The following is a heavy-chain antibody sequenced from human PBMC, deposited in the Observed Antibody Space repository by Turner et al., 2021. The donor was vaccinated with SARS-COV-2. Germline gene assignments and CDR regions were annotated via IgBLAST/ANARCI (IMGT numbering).Heavy chain of an antibody. CDR1: GFTFSSYG. V-gene: IGHV3-30*18. CDR3: AKGEQQHFDY. CDR2: ISYDGSNK. D-gene: IGHD6-13*01. J-gene: IGHJ4*02. Sequence: QVQLVESGGGVVQPGRSLRLPCAASGFTFSSYGMRWVRQAPGKGLEWVAVISYDGSNKYYADSVKGRFTISRDNSKNTLYLKMNSLRAEDTAVYYCAKGEQQHFDYWGQGTLVTVSS.